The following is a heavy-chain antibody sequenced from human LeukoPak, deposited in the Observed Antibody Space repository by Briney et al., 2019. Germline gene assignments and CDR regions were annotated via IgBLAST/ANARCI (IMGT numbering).Heavy chain of an antibody. J-gene: IGHJ4*02. D-gene: IGHD6-6*01. CDR1: GFTFSNYW. Sequence: PGGSLRLSCAASGFTFSNYWMHWVRQVPGKGLVWVSRINTDESRTNYADSVEGRFTISRDNAKNTLYLQMNSLRAEDTAIYHCARVSSYSSSSGSLCDYWGQGTQVTVSS. V-gene: IGHV3-74*01. CDR2: INTDESRT. CDR3: ARVSSYSSSSGSLCDY.